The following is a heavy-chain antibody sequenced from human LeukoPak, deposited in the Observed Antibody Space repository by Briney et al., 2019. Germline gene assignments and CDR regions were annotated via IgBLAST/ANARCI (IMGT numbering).Heavy chain of an antibody. V-gene: IGHV1-69*13. CDR2: IIPIFGTA. Sequence: SVTVSCTASGGIFSSYAISWVRQAPGQGLEWMGGIIPIFGTANYAQKFQGRVTITADESTSTAYMELSSLRSEDTAVYYCARGSIRSNYGMDVWGQGTTVTVSS. CDR1: GGIFSSYA. CDR3: ARGSIRSNYGMDV. J-gene: IGHJ6*02.